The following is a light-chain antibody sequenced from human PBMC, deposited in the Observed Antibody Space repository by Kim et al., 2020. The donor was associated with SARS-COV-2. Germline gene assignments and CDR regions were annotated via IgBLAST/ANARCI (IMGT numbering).Light chain of an antibody. J-gene: IGLJ2*01. CDR1: SSNIGAGYD. Sequence: QGVPISCTGSSSNIGAGYDVHWYQQLPGTAPNLLIYGNSNRPSGVPDRFSGSKSGTSASLAITGLQAEDEADYYCQSYDSSLSGVVFGGGTQLTVL. CDR3: QSYDSSLSGVV. CDR2: GNS. V-gene: IGLV1-40*01.